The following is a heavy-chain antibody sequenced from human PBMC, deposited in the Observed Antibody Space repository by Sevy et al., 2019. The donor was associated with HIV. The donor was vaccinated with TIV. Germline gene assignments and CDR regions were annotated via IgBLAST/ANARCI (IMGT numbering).Heavy chain of an antibody. CDR2: ISYDGSNK. Sequence: GGSLRLSCAASGFTFSSYGMHWVRQAPGKGLEWVAVISYDGSNKYYADSVKGRFTISRDNSKNTLYRQMNSLRAEDTAVYYCAKDLFTIFGVVSYYYYGMDVWGQGTTVTVSS. CDR1: GFTFSSYG. D-gene: IGHD3-3*01. J-gene: IGHJ6*02. CDR3: AKDLFTIFGVVSYYYYGMDV. V-gene: IGHV3-30*18.